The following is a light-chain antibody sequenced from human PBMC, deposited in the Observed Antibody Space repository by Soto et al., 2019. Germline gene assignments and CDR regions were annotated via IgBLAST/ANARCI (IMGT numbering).Light chain of an antibody. CDR3: SSYTRTSPYV. CDR2: EVR. Sequence: QSALTQPASVSGSPGQSITISCTGTSSDVGGYNYVSWYQHHPGKAPKLIIYEVRNRPSGVSNRFSGSKSGNTASLTISGLQAEDEADYYCSSYTRTSPYVFGTGTKLT. J-gene: IGLJ1*01. CDR1: SSDVGGYNY. V-gene: IGLV2-14*01.